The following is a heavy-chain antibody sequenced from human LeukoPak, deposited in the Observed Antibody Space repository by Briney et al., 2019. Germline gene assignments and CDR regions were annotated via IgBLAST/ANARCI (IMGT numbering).Heavy chain of an antibody. CDR1: GFTFGDYA. CDR2: IRSKVYGGTT. CDR3: VRYSGDADY. D-gene: IGHD5-12*01. J-gene: IGHJ4*02. Sequence: GRSLRLSCTASGFTFGDYAISWFRQAPGKGLEWVGFIRSKVYGGTTEYAASVKGRFTISRDDSKSIAYLQMNSLKSEDTAVYYCVRYSGDADYWGQGTLVTVSS. V-gene: IGHV3-49*03.